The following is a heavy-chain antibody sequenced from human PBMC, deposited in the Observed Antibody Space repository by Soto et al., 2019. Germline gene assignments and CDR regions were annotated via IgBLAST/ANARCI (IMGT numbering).Heavy chain of an antibody. CDR2: IYYSGST. J-gene: IGHJ4*02. V-gene: IGHV4-59*01. CDR3: ASQGY. CDR1: GGSISSYY. Sequence: QVQLQESGPGLVKPSETLSLTCTVSGGSISSYYWSWIRQPPGKGLEWIGYIYYSGSTNYNPSLKSRVTISVDTSKNQFSLKLSSVIAADTAVYYCASQGYWGQGTLVTVSS.